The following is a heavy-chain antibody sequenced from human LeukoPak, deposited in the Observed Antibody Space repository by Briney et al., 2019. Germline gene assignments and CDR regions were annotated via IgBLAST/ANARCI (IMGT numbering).Heavy chain of an antibody. CDR3: TTERDLYYFDY. CDR2: IKGKTDGGTT. CDR1: GFTFSNAW. J-gene: IGHJ4*02. V-gene: IGHV3-15*01. D-gene: IGHD5-24*01. Sequence: GGSLRLSCAASGFTFSNAWMSWVRQAPGKGLEWVGRIKGKTDGGTTDYAAPVKGRFTISRDDSKNTLYLQMNSLKTEDTAVYYCTTERDLYYFDYWGQGTLVTVSS.